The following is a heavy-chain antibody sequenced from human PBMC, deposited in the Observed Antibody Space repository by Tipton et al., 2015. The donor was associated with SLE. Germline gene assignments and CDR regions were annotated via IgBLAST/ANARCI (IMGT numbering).Heavy chain of an antibody. D-gene: IGHD2-15*01. V-gene: IGHV4-59*01. CDR3: ARDRCSGGGCYFDF. Sequence: TLSLTCTVSGGSISSYYWSWIRQPPGKGLEWIGYIYYSGNTNYNPSLKSRLTISVDTSQNQFSLKLSSVTAADTAVYYCARDRCSGGGCYFDFWGLGALVTVSS. CDR2: IYYSGNT. J-gene: IGHJ4*02. CDR1: GGSISSYY.